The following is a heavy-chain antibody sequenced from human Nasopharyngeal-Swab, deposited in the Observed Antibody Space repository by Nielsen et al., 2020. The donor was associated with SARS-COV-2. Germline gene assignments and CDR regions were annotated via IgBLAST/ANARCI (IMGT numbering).Heavy chain of an antibody. J-gene: IGHJ6*02. V-gene: IGHV3-30*03. CDR2: ISYDGSNK. D-gene: IGHD3-10*01. CDR1: GFTFSSYG. CDR3: ASPVGFRGVNGGGMDV. Sequence: GESLKISCAASGFTFSSYGMHWVRQAPGKGLEWVAVISYDGSNKSYADSVKGRLTISRDNSKNTLYLEMDSLRAEDTAEYYCASPVGFRGVNGGGMDVWGQGTTVTVSS.